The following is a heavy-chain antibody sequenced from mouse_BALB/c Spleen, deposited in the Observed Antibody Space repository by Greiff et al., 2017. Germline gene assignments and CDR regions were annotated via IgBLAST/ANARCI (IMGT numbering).Heavy chain of an antibody. D-gene: IGHD2-10*02. V-gene: IGHV1S81*02. Sequence: VQLQQSGAELVKPGASVKLSCKASGYTFTSYYMYWVKQRPGQGLEWIGEINPSNGGTNFNEKFKSKATLTVDKSSSTAYMQLSSLTSEDSAVYYCTRGYDYYAMDYWGQGTPVTVSS. CDR3: TRGYDYYAMDY. CDR2: INPSNGGT. J-gene: IGHJ4*01. CDR1: GYTFTSYY.